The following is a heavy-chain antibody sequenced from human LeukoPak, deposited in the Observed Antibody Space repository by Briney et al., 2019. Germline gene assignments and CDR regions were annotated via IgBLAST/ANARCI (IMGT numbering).Heavy chain of an antibody. CDR2: IMQDGSEK. CDR3: AREVYSSSRPADAFDI. J-gene: IGHJ3*02. Sequence: PGGSLRLSCVGSGFSFSTYWMSWVRQAPGEGLEWVANIMQDGSEKNYVDSVKGRFTISRDNARNSLYLQMNSLGAEDTAVYYCAREVYSSSRPADAFDIWGQGTVVTVSS. D-gene: IGHD6-13*01. CDR1: GFSFSTYW. V-gene: IGHV3-7*01.